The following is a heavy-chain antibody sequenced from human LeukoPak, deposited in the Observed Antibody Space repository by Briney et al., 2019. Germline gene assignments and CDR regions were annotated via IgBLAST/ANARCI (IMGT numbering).Heavy chain of an antibody. V-gene: IGHV3-30*02. CDR2: IRYDGSNK. Sequence: GGSLRLSCAASGFTFSSYGMHWVRQAPGKGLEWVAFIRYDGSNKYYADSVEGRFTISRDNSKNTLYLQMNSLRAEDTAVYYCAKDYLGWLQSDEFDYWGQGTLVTVSS. CDR3: AKDYLGWLQSDEFDY. D-gene: IGHD5-24*01. J-gene: IGHJ4*02. CDR1: GFTFSSYG.